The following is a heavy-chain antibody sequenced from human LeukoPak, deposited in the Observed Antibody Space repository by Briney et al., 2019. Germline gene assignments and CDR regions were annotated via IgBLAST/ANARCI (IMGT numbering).Heavy chain of an antibody. V-gene: IGHV4-61*01. D-gene: IGHD2/OR15-2a*01. CDR3: ARAGGDYFNWFDP. CDR1: GGSVTSGTYY. J-gene: IGHJ5*02. Sequence: SETLSLTCTVSGGSVTSGTYYWSWIRQPPGKGLEWIGYIYYTGSATYSPSLKSRVTISVDTSKNQFSLKLSSVTAADTAVYYCARAGGDYFNWFDPWGQGTRVTVSS. CDR2: IYYTGSA.